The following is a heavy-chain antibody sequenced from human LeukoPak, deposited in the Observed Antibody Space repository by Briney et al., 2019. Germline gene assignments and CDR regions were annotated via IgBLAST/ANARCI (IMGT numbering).Heavy chain of an antibody. CDR1: GGSVSNYN. V-gene: IGHV4-59*02. J-gene: IGHJ4*02. Sequence: SDTLSLTCTVSGGSVSNYNWGWIRQPPGKGLEWIGYIYYTGSTNYNPSLKSRVTISIDTSKTQFSLELSSVTAADAAVYYCARGRYYYDSSGSYSYFDYWGQGTLVTVSS. CDR3: ARGRYYYDSSGSYSYFDY. CDR2: IYYTGST. D-gene: IGHD3-22*01.